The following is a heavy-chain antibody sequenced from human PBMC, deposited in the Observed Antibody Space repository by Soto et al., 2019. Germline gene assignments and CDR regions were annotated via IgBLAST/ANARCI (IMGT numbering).Heavy chain of an antibody. CDR1: GFTFSSYA. J-gene: IGHJ6*02. V-gene: IGHV3-30-3*01. CDR3: ARDFERVAGNYYYYYGMDV. Sequence: GGSLRLSCAASGFTFSSYAMHWVRQAPGKGLEWVAVISYDGSNKYYADSVKGRFTISRDNSKNTLYLQMNSLRAEDTAVYYCARDFERVAGNYYYYYGMDVWGQGTTVTVSS. D-gene: IGHD6-19*01. CDR2: ISYDGSNK.